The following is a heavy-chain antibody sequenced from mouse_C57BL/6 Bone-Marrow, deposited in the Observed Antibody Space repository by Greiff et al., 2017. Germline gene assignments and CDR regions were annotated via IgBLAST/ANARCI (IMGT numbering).Heavy chain of an antibody. CDR3: ARAGLGPAWFAY. V-gene: IGHV3-6*01. Sequence: VQLTASGPGLVKPSQSLSLTCSVTGYSITSGYYWNWIRQFPGNKLEWMGYISYDGSNNYNPSLKNRISITRDTSKNQFFLKLNSVTTEDTATYYCARAGLGPAWFAYGGQGTLVTVSA. CDR2: ISYDGSN. CDR1: GYSITSGYY. J-gene: IGHJ3*01. D-gene: IGHD4-1*01.